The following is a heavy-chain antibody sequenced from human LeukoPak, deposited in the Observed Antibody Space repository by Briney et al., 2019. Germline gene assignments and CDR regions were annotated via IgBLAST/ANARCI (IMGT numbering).Heavy chain of an antibody. J-gene: IGHJ6*03. Sequence: ASVKVSCKASEYTFTSYDINWVRQATGQGLEWMGWMNPNSGNTGYAQKFQGRVTMTRNTSISTAYMGLSSLRSEDTAVYYCARGNRFGVEYYYYYMDVWGKGTTVTISS. CDR3: ARGNRFGVEYYYYYMDV. V-gene: IGHV1-8*01. D-gene: IGHD3-10*01. CDR1: EYTFTSYD. CDR2: MNPNSGNT.